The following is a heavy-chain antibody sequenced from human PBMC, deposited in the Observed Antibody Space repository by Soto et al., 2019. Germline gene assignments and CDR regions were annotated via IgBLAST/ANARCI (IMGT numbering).Heavy chain of an antibody. Sequence: QVHLVEAGGGLVRPGGSLRLSCAASGFSFGDFYMNWIRLAPGRGLEWVSYISSSGLTIYYGDSVRGRFTTSRDNAQKTLYLQMNSLKVDDTAVYFCARETPYDIVPGYSKMYMDSWGPGTQVTV. D-gene: IGHD3-9*01. CDR3: ARETPYDIVPGYSKMYMDS. CDR1: GFSFGDFY. J-gene: IGHJ4*02. V-gene: IGHV3-11*01. CDR2: ISSSGLTI.